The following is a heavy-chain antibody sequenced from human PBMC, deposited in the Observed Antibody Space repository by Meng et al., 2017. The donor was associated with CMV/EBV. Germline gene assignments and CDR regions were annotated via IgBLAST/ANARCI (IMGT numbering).Heavy chain of an antibody. J-gene: IGHJ4*02. Sequence: LSLTCAASGFTFSSYAMSWVRQAPGKGPEWVSVIYSGGSSTYYADSVKGRFTISRDNSKNTLYLQMNSLRAEDTAVYYCARGGYWGQGTLVTVSS. V-gene: IGHV3-23*03. CDR2: IYSGGSST. CDR3: ARGGY. CDR1: GFTFSSYA. D-gene: IGHD3-16*01.